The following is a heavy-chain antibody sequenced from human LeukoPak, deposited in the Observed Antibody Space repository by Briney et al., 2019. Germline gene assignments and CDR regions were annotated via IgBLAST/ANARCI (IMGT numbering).Heavy chain of an antibody. D-gene: IGHD3-3*01. J-gene: IGHJ5*02. Sequence: SVKVSCKASGGTFSSYAISWVRQAPGQGLEWMGGIIPIFGTANYAQKFQGRVTITADESTSTAYMELSSLRSEDTAVYYCARDRTPSYYDFWSGLNWFDPWGQGTLVTVSS. CDR3: ARDRTPSYYDFWSGLNWFDP. CDR1: GGTFSSYA. V-gene: IGHV1-69*13. CDR2: IIPIFGTA.